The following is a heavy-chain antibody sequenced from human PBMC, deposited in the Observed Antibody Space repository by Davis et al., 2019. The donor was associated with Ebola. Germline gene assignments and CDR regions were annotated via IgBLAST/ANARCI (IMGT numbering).Heavy chain of an antibody. V-gene: IGHV3-23*01. Sequence: GESLKISCAASGFTFSSYAMTWVRQAPGKGLEWVSCISGSGSTIHYADSVKGRFTISRDNSKNTLFLQMNSLRAEDTAMYYCARYCPGTNCYQGVRYGMDVWGQGTTVTVSS. CDR3: ARYCPGTNCYQGVRYGMDV. CDR2: ISGSGSTI. J-gene: IGHJ6*02. CDR1: GFTFSSYA. D-gene: IGHD2-2*01.